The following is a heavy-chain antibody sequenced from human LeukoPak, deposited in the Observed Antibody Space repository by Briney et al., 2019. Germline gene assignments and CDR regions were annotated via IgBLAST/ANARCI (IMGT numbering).Heavy chain of an antibody. Sequence: GESLKISCKGSGYSFTSYWIGWVRPMPGKGLEWMGIIYPGDSDTRYSPSFQGQVTISADKSISTAYLQWSSLKASDTAMYYCARRGSSGYSSGWGGGYYYMDVWGKGTTVTISS. V-gene: IGHV5-51*01. CDR1: GYSFTSYW. CDR2: IYPGDSDT. CDR3: ARRGSSGYSSGWGGGYYYMDV. D-gene: IGHD6-19*01. J-gene: IGHJ6*03.